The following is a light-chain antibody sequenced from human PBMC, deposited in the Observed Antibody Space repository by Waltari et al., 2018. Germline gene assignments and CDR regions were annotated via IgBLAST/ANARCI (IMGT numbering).Light chain of an antibody. CDR2: DVT. V-gene: IGLV2-11*01. CDR1: SSDVGGYYY. CDR3: CSYADSYTAV. J-gene: IGLJ3*02. Sequence: QSALTQPRSVSGSPGQSVTISCTGTSSDVGGYYYVSWYQQHPGKDPKLLLYDVTKRPSGVPGRFSGSESGNTASLTISGPQAEDEADYYCCSYADSYTAVFGGGTTLTVL.